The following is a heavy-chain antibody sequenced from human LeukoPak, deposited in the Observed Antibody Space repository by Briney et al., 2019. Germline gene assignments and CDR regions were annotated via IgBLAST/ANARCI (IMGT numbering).Heavy chain of an antibody. J-gene: IGHJ4*02. V-gene: IGHV1-2*02. D-gene: IGHD6-13*01. Sequence: GASVKVSCKASGYTFTGYYMHWVRQAPGQGLEWMGWINPNSGGTNYAQKFQGRVTMTRDTSISTAYMELSRLRSDDTAVYYCARTRGSGSSWYWLVYWGQGTLVTVSS. CDR3: ARTRGSGSSWYWLVY. CDR1: GYTFTGYY. CDR2: INPNSGGT.